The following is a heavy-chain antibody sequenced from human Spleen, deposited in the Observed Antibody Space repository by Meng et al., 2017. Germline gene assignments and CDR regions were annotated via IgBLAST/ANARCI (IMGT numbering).Heavy chain of an antibody. D-gene: IGHD2-15*01. CDR2: IIPIFGTA. CDR1: GGTFSSYA. J-gene: IGHJ6*02. V-gene: IGHV1-69*13. CDR3: ARSSVGYCSGGSCYSRYGMDV. Sequence: SVKVSCKASGGTFSSYAISWVRQAPGQGLEWMGGIIPIFGTANYAQKFQGRVAITADEYTDTAYLEIYGLTSEDTAVYYCARSSVGYCSGGSCYSRYGMDVWGQGTTVTVSS.